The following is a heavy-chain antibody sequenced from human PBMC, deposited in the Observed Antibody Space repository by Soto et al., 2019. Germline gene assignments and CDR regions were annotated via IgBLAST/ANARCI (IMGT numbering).Heavy chain of an antibody. Sequence: QVQLVQSGAEVKKPGASVKVSCKASGYTFTSYDINWVRQATGHGLEWMGWMNPNSGNTVYAQKFQGRVTMTRDTSISTAYMELSSLRSEDTAVDYCARERTGTTSNWFDPWGQGTLVTVSS. V-gene: IGHV1-8*01. J-gene: IGHJ5*02. CDR1: GYTFTSYD. D-gene: IGHD1-7*01. CDR3: ARERTGTTSNWFDP. CDR2: MNPNSGNT.